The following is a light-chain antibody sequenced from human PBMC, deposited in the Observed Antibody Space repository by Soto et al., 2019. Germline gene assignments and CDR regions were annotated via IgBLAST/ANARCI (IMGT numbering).Light chain of an antibody. J-gene: IGKJ4*01. V-gene: IGKV3-15*01. CDR1: RSVRSN. Sequence: EIVMTQSPATLSVSPGERATLSCKASRSVRSNLAWYQQKPGQAPRLLISGASTRATGITDRFSGSGSGTDFTLTISRLEPEDFAVYYCQQFSSYPLTCGGGTKGDI. CDR3: QQFSSYPLT. CDR2: GAS.